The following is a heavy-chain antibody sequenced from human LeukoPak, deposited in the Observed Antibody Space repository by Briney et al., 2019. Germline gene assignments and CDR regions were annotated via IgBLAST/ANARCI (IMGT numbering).Heavy chain of an antibody. CDR2: IYHSGST. CDR3: ARAAGSAFDS. D-gene: IGHD3-10*01. J-gene: IGHJ4*02. V-gene: IGHV4-31*03. CDR1: GGSITSGGFY. Sequence: SETLSLTCTVSGGSITSGGFYWSWIRQHPGKGLEWIGYIYHSGSTYCDPSLKSRLTISIDTSTNQFSLRLSSVTAADTAVYYRARAAGSAFDSWGQGTLVTVSS.